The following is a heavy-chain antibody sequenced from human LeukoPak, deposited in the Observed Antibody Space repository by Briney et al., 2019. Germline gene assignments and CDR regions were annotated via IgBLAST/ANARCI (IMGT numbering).Heavy chain of an antibody. Sequence: SETLSLTCTVSGYSISSGYYWGWIRQPPGKGLEWIGSIYHSGSTYYNPSLKSRVTISVDTSKNQFSLKLSSVTAADTAVYYCAREPRDIVLMVPNWFDPWGQGTLVTVSS. CDR3: AREPRDIVLMVPNWFDP. D-gene: IGHD2-8*01. CDR2: IYHSGST. V-gene: IGHV4-38-2*02. CDR1: GYSISSGYY. J-gene: IGHJ5*02.